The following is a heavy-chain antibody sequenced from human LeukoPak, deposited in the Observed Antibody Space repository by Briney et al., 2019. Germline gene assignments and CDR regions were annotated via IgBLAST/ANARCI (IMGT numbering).Heavy chain of an antibody. D-gene: IGHD4-11*01. V-gene: IGHV1-69*02. Sequence: ASVKVSCKASGGTFSSYTISWVRQAPGQGLEWMGRIIPILGIANYAQKSQGRVTITADKSTSTAYMELSSLRSEDTAVYYCARGPLDDYTNQPLGYWGQGTLVTVSS. CDR3: ARGPLDDYTNQPLGY. CDR2: IIPILGIA. CDR1: GGTFSSYT. J-gene: IGHJ4*02.